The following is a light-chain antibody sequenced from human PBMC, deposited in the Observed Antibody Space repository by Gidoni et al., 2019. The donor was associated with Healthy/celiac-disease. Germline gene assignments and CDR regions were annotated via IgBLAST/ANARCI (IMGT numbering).Light chain of an antibody. CDR3: QQRSNWPPT. CDR2: DAT. J-gene: IGKJ1*01. Sequence: EIVLTQSPATLSLSPWERATVSCRASQSVSSYLAWYQQKPGQAPRLLIYDATNKATGIPARFSGNGSGTDFTLTISSLEPEDFAVYYCQQRSNWPPTFGQGTKVEIK. CDR1: QSVSSY. V-gene: IGKV3-11*01.